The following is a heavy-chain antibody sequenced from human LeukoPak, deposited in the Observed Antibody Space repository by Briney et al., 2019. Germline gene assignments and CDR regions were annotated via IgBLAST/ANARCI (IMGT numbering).Heavy chain of an antibody. Sequence: GGSLRLPRAASGFTFSTYSINWVRQAPGKGLEWISYISSTDMISYADSVKGRFTISRDNAKNSLYLQMNSLRDDDTAVYYCARDHSWVFDYWGQGTPVTVSS. CDR1: GFTFSTYS. CDR3: ARDHSWVFDY. J-gene: IGHJ4*02. V-gene: IGHV3-48*02. D-gene: IGHD2-15*01. CDR2: ISSTDMI.